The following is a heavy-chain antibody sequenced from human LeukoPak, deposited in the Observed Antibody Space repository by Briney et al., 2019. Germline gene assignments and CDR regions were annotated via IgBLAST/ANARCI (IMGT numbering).Heavy chain of an antibody. CDR3: AKFTGGSYYYSPIDY. CDR2: ISSSSSYI. J-gene: IGHJ4*02. D-gene: IGHD1-26*01. Sequence: PGGSLRLSCAASGFTFSSYSMNWVRQAPGKGLEWVSSISSSSSYIYYADSVKGRFTISRDNSKNTLYLQMNSLRVEDTAVYYCAKFTGGSYYYSPIDYWGQGTLVTVSS. CDR1: GFTFSSYS. V-gene: IGHV3-21*04.